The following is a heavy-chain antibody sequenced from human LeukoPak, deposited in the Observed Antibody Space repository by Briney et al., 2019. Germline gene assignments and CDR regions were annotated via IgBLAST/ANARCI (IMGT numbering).Heavy chain of an antibody. D-gene: IGHD3-3*01. Sequence: SETLSLTCTVSGGSTSSGNYYWGWIRQPPGKGLEWIGGISSSGNTYYNPSLKSRFTISIDTSKNHFSLKLSSVSAADTAVYYCARLGAGPTYYDFWSGYSSFYFDYWGQGTLVTVSS. CDR2: ISSSGNT. V-gene: IGHV4-39*02. CDR1: GGSTSSGNYY. J-gene: IGHJ4*02. CDR3: ARLGAGPTYYDFWSGYSSFYFDY.